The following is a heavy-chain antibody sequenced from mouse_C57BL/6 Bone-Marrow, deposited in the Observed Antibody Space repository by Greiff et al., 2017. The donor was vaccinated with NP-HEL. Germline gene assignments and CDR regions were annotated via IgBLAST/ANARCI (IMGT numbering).Heavy chain of an antibody. CDR2: IDPETGGT. D-gene: IGHD2-2*01. J-gene: IGHJ2*01. Sequence: VKLMESGAELVRPGASVTLSCKASGYTFTDYEMHWVKQTPVHGLEWIGAIDPETGGTAYNQKFKGKAILTADKSSSTAYMELRSLTSEDSAVYYCTRWLPSFDYWGQGTTLAVSS. CDR3: TRWLPSFDY. V-gene: IGHV1-15*01. CDR1: GYTFTDYE.